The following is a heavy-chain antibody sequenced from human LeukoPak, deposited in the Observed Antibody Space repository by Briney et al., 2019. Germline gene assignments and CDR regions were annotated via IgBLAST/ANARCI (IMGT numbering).Heavy chain of an antibody. CDR3: ARGGGYSSSWYGGYSDY. D-gene: IGHD6-13*01. CDR1: GGSFSGYY. Sequence: SETLSLTCAVYGGSFSGYYWSWIRQPPGKGLEWIGEINHSGSTNYNPSLKSRVTISVDTSKNQFSLKLSPVTAADTAVYYCARGGGYSSSWYGGYSDYWGQGTLVTVSS. CDR2: INHSGST. J-gene: IGHJ4*02. V-gene: IGHV4-34*01.